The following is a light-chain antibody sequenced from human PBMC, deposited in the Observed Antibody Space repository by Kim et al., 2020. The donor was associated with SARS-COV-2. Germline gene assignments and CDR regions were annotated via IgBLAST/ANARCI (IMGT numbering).Light chain of an antibody. Sequence: EIVLTQSPGTLSLSPGERATLSCRASQSVTTNLAWYQQKPGQAPRLLIYAASTRATGIPDRFSGSGSGRDFTLTISRLEPEDFAVYHCQQYGTSPWTFGQGTKVDIK. V-gene: IGKV3-20*01. J-gene: IGKJ1*01. CDR1: QSVTTN. CDR3: QQYGTSPWT. CDR2: AAS.